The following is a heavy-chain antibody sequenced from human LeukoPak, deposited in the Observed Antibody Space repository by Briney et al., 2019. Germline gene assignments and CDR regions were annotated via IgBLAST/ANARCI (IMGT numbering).Heavy chain of an antibody. CDR2: VNPSGGST. V-gene: IGHV1-46*01. J-gene: IGHJ4*02. Sequence: ASVKVSCKASGYTFSSYYMHWVRQAPGQGVEWMGMVNPSGGSTNYAQRFQGRVTMTRDTSTSTVYMELSSLRSEDTAVYSCARVRYCTSTSCPDFDCWGQGTLVTVSS. CDR1: GYTFSSYY. CDR3: ARVRYCTSTSCPDFDC. D-gene: IGHD2-2*01.